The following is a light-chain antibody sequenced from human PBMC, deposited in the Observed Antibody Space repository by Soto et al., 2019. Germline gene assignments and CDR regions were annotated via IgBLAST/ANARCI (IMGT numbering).Light chain of an antibody. J-gene: IGKJ1*01. CDR2: EAS. CDR3: QQDNAYPYT. CDR1: QSISSW. V-gene: IGKV1-5*01. Sequence: DIQMPQSPSTLSASVGDRVTITCRASQSISSWLAWYQQKPGKAPNLLIYEASSLYSGVPSRFSGSGSGTEFTLTISSLQPDDFATYYCQQDNAYPYTFGQGTKVEIK.